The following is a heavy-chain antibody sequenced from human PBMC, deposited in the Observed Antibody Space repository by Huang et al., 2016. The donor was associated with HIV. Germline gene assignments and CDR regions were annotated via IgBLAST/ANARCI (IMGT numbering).Heavy chain of an antibody. J-gene: IGHJ6*03. V-gene: IGHV2-5*02. D-gene: IGHD3-16*01. Sequence: QITLKESGPSLLRPTQTLTLTCTFSGFSLPTIGAGVGWFRQPPGKPLEWLVLIYWDDDKRFSPSLKTRISVTKDTSKNQVVFTMNNVGPTDTGTYYCAHIGRLGDYYMDVWGNGTAVTVSS. CDR3: AHIGRLGDYYMDV. CDR2: IYWDDDK. CDR1: GFSLPTIGAG.